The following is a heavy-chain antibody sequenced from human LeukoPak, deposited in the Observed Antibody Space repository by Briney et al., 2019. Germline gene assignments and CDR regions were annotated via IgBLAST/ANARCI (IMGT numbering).Heavy chain of an antibody. J-gene: IGHJ4*02. V-gene: IGHV4-39*07. D-gene: IGHD3-22*01. CDR3: ATLGFSSGYYYYFDH. Sequence: SETLSLTCTVSGGSISSGGYYWSWIRQPPGKGLEWIGSIYYSGSTYYNPPLKSRVTISVDTSKNQFSLKLSSVTAADTAVYYCATLGFSSGYYYYFDHWGQGTLVTVSS. CDR1: GGSISSGGYY. CDR2: IYYSGST.